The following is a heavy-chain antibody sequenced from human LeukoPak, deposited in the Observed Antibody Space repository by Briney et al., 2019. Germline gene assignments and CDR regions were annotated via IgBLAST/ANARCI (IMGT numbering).Heavy chain of an antibody. CDR3: AKDRTALLWFLDV. CDR1: GFTFSSYE. J-gene: IGHJ6*04. Sequence: GGSLRLSCASSGFTFSSYEMNWVRQAPGKGLEWVSSISSSSSYIYYADSVKGRFTISGDNAKNSLYLQMNSLRAEDTAVYYCAKDRTALLWFLDVWGEGTTVTISA. D-gene: IGHD5-18*01. CDR2: ISSSSSYI. V-gene: IGHV3-21*04.